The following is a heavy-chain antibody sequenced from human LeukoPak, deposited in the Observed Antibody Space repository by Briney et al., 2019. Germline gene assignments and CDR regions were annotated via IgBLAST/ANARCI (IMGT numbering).Heavy chain of an antibody. J-gene: IGHJ6*02. D-gene: IGHD2-2*01. Sequence: GGSLRLSCAASGFTLSTYIMNWVRQAPGKGLEWVSYINSGSSTIYYADSVKGRFTISRDNAKNSLYLQMNSLRAEDTAVYYCARDGCSSTSCYGWYYGMDVWGQGTTVTVSS. CDR2: INSGSSTI. CDR1: GFTLSTYI. CDR3: ARDGCSSTSCYGWYYGMDV. V-gene: IGHV3-48*01.